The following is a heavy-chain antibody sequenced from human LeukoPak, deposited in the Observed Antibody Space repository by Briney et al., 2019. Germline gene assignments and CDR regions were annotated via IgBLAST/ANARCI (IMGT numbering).Heavy chain of an antibody. V-gene: IGHV1-69*02. CDR2: IIPILSIA. J-gene: IGHJ4*02. CDR3: ARASDSCGYYN. CDR1: GGTFGSYI. Sequence: ASVKVSCKASGGTFGSYIISWVRQAPGQGLEWMGRIIPILSIANYAQKFQGRVTITADKSTSTAYMELSSLRSEDTAVYYCARASDSCGYYNWGQGTLVTVSS. D-gene: IGHD3-22*01.